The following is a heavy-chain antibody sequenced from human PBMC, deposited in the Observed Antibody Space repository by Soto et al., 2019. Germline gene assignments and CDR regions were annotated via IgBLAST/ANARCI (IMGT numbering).Heavy chain of an antibody. V-gene: IGHV4-59*01. CDR2: IYYSGTT. D-gene: IGHD3-10*01. J-gene: IGHJ3*02. Sequence: QVQLQESGPGLVKPSETLSLTCTVSGGSISSYYCRWSRQPPGKGLAWIGYIYYSGTTNYNPSLKSRVTISVDTSKNQFSLKLSSVTAADTAVYYFARVWGGAFDIWGQGTMVTVSS. CDR3: ARVWGGAFDI. CDR1: GGSISSYY.